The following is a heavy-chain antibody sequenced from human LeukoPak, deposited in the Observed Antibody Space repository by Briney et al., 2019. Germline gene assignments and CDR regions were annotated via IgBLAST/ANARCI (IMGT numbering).Heavy chain of an antibody. V-gene: IGHV4-34*01. Sequence: TLSLTCAVYGGXFSGXYWSXIXQPPGKGLEWTGEINHSGSTNYNPSLKSRVTISVDTSKNQFSLKLSSVTAADTAVYYCARVALRLVVPDYWGQGTLVTVSS. CDR2: INHSGST. J-gene: IGHJ4*02. D-gene: IGHD2-15*01. CDR3: ARVALRLVVPDY. CDR1: GGXFSGXY.